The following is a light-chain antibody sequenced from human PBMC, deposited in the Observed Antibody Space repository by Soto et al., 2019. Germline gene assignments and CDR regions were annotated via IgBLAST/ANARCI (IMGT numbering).Light chain of an antibody. CDR1: QTVNSDY. V-gene: IGKV3-20*01. Sequence: EIVLTQSPATLSLSPGERATLSCRASQTVNSDYLTWYQQKPGQAPRLLIYAASSGATGIPDRFSGSGSETDFTLTINRLEPEDFAVYYCQYYGNSRITFGQGTRLENK. CDR3: QYYGNSRIT. J-gene: IGKJ5*01. CDR2: AAS.